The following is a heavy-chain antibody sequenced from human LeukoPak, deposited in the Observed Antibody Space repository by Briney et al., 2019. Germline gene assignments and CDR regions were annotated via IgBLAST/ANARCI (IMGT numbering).Heavy chain of an antibody. V-gene: IGHV3-7*01. CDR2: IDEDGGEK. J-gene: IGHJ5*02. D-gene: IGHD4-11*01. Sequence: GGSLRLSCADSGFTFSDFWMTWVRQAPGKGLEWVASIDEDGGEKYYVDSVKGRFTISRDNTKNSIYLQMNSLRAEDTAVYYCAKRRDYISSWGQGTLVTVSS. CDR1: GFTFSDFW. CDR3: AKRRDYISS.